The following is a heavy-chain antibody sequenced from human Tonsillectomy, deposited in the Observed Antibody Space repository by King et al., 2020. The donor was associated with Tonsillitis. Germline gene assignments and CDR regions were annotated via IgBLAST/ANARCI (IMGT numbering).Heavy chain of an antibody. CDR3: ARDPSGSYYYFSRQYYFDY. CDR2: IYYSGST. Sequence: LQLQESGPGLVKPSETLSLTCTVSGGSISSSSYYWGWIRQPPGKGLEWIGSIYYSGSTYYNPSLKSRVTISVDTSKNQFSLKLSSVTAADTAVYYCARDPSGSYYYFSRQYYFDYWGQGTLVTVSS. D-gene: IGHD1-26*01. CDR1: GGSISSSSYY. V-gene: IGHV4-39*07. J-gene: IGHJ4*02.